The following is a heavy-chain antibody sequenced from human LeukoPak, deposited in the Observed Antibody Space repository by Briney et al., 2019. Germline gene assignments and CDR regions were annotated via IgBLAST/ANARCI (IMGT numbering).Heavy chain of an antibody. CDR3: AKDGNYYGSGIILYYFDY. V-gene: IGHV3-9*01. D-gene: IGHD3-10*01. CDR2: ISWNSGSI. Sequence: GGSLRLSCAASGFTFDDYAMHWVRQAPGKGLEWVSGISWNSGSIGYADSVKGRFTISRDNAKNSLYLQMNSLRAEDTALYYCAKDGNYYGSGIILYYFDYWGQGTLVTVSS. J-gene: IGHJ4*02. CDR1: GFTFDDYA.